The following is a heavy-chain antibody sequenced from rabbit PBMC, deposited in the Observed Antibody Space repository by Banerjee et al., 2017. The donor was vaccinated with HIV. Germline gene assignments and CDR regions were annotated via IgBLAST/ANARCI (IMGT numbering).Heavy chain of an antibody. CDR3: ARASTMTIDSYFL. V-gene: IGHV1S40*01. J-gene: IGHJ4*01. CDR2: IDGIGSGST. D-gene: IGHD2-1*01. Sequence: QSLEESGGGLVKPGASLTLTCTASGFTLSSYWMYWVRQAPGKGLEWIGCIDGIGSGSTYYATWAKGRFTISKTSSTTVTLQMTSLTAADTATYFCARASTMTIDSYFLWGQGTLVTVS. CDR1: GFTLSSYW.